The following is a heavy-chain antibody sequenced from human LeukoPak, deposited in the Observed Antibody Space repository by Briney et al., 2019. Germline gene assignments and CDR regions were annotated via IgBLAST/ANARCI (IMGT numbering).Heavy chain of an antibody. V-gene: IGHV4-34*01. D-gene: IGHD3-16*02. Sequence: SETLSLTCAVYGGSFSGYYWSWIRQPPGKGLEWIGEINHSGSTNHNPSPKSRVTISVDTSKNQFSLKLSSVTATDTAVYYCARSRFVIPRLYFDYWGQGTLVTVSS. J-gene: IGHJ4*02. CDR2: INHSGST. CDR1: GGSFSGYY. CDR3: ARSRFVIPRLYFDY.